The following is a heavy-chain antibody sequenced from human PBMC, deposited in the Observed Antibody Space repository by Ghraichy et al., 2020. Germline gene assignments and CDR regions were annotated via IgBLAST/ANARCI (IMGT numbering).Heavy chain of an antibody. CDR3: ARHSSSWYRNPNYYFDY. J-gene: IGHJ4*02. V-gene: IGHV4-59*01. D-gene: IGHD6-13*01. Sequence: SETLSLTCTVSGGSISSYYWSWIRQPPGKGLEWIGYIYYSGSTNYNPSLKSRVTISVDTSKNQFSLKLSSVTAADTAVYYCARHSSSWYRNPNYYFDYWGQGTLVTVSS. CDR1: GGSISSYY. CDR2: IYYSGST.